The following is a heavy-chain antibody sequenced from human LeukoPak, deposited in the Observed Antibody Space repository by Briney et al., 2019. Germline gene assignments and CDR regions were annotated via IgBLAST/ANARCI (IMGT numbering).Heavy chain of an antibody. J-gene: IGHJ4*02. V-gene: IGHV3-48*02. CDR1: GFSFSTHR. CDR2: ISGSSKTI. D-gene: IGHD4-23*01. CDR3: APTVVTDLDY. Sequence: PGGSLRLSCVASGFSFSTHRMNWVRQAPGEGLEWVSFISGSSKTIYYADSVKGRFTISRDNAKNSLYLQMNSLRDEDTAVYYCAPTVVTDLDYWGQGTLVTVSS.